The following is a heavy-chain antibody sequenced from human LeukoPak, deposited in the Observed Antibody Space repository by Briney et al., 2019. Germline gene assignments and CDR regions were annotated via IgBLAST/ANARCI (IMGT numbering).Heavy chain of an antibody. V-gene: IGHV1-69*13. D-gene: IGHD2-2*01. J-gene: IGHJ5*02. Sequence: SVKVSCKASGGTFSSYAISWVRQAPGQGLEWMGGIIPIFGTANYAQKFQGRVTITADESTSTAYMELSSLRSEDTAVYYCARELGYCSSTSCPGDWFDPWGQGTLVTVSS. CDR1: GGTFSSYA. CDR3: ARELGYCSSTSCPGDWFDP. CDR2: IIPIFGTA.